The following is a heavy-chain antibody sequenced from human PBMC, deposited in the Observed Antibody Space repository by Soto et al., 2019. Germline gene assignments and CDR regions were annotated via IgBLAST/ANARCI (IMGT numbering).Heavy chain of an antibody. Sequence: SETLSLTCIVSGSSISPYYWPWIRQPPGKGLEWVGNIYYTGTTNYNPSLKSRVTMSVDMFKNYCSLKLSSVTAADTAVYFCARVGGYYGDFPNFDYWGQGALVTVSS. CDR3: ARVGGYYGDFPNFDY. CDR2: IYYTGTT. CDR1: GSSISPYY. J-gene: IGHJ4*02. D-gene: IGHD4-17*01. V-gene: IGHV4-59*01.